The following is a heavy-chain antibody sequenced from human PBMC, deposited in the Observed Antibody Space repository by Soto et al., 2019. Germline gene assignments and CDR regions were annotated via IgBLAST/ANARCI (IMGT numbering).Heavy chain of an antibody. CDR2: IIPILAIA. D-gene: IGHD3-22*01. CDR3: ARENDSSGYYSAGSYYNYAMDV. V-gene: IGHV1-69*04. J-gene: IGHJ6*02. Sequence: NIPRKTLGGTFRRSPIICVRGAARQGLEWLGRIIPILAIANYPQQSQGRVTSTADKSTSTAYMELSSLRSEDTAVYYCARENDSSGYYSAGSYYNYAMDVWGQGTTVTVS. CDR1: GGTFRRSP.